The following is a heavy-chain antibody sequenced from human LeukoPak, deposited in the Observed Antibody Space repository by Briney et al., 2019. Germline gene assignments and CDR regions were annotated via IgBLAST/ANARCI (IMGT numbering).Heavy chain of an antibody. CDR1: GDFISSGGFY. Sequence: SETLSLTCTVSGDFISSGGFYWSWIRQHPGKGLEWIGYIYYSGSTFYNPSLKSRVTISVDTSKNQFSLKLDSVTAADTAVYYCAREPPITGTTAWGQGTLVTVSS. V-gene: IGHV4-31*03. CDR2: IYYSGST. D-gene: IGHD1-7*01. J-gene: IGHJ5*02. CDR3: AREPPITGTTA.